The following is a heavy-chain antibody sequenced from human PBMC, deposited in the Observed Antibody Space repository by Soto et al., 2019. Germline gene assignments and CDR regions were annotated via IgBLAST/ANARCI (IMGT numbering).Heavy chain of an antibody. V-gene: IGHV1-69*02. Sequence: QVQLVQSGAEVKKPGSSVKVSCKASGGTFSSYTISWVRQAPGQGLEWMGRIIPILGIANYAQKFQSRVTITADKSTSTAYMELSSLRSEDTAVYYCARVGGVDTAMFGRFAPWGQGTLVTVSA. CDR2: IIPILGIA. D-gene: IGHD5-18*01. CDR1: GGTFSSYT. CDR3: ARVGGVDTAMFGRFAP. J-gene: IGHJ5*02.